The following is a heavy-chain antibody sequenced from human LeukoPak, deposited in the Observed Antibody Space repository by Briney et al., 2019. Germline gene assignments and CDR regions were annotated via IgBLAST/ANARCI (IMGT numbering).Heavy chain of an antibody. J-gene: IGHJ4*02. CDR1: GYSISSCYY. Sequence: KPSETLSLTCAVSGYSISSCYYRGWLRQPPGEGLEWIGSMHHSGNTYYKPTLNSRVTISVDTSKNQFSLKLSSVTAADTAVYYCARSIYCSSNSCNRFYFDYWGQGTLVTVSS. CDR2: MHHSGNT. D-gene: IGHD2-2*01. V-gene: IGHV4-38-2*01. CDR3: ARSIYCSSNSCNRFYFDY.